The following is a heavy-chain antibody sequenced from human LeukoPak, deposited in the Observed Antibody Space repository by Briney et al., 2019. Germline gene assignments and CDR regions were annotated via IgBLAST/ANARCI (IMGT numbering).Heavy chain of an antibody. CDR1: GFTFSNYA. CDR2: ISSSSSTI. Sequence: QSGGSPRLSCGASGFTFSNYAMYWVRQAPGKGPEWVSYISSSSSTIYYADSVKGRFTISRDNAKNSLYLQMNSLRDEDTAVYYCARGGYCSGGSCYPAMDVWGQGTTVTVSS. D-gene: IGHD2-15*01. V-gene: IGHV3-48*02. J-gene: IGHJ6*02. CDR3: ARGGYCSGGSCYPAMDV.